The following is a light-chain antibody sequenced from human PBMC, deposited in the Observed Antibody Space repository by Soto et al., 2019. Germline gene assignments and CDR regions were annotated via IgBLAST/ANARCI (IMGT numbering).Light chain of an antibody. Sequence: DIQMTQSPSSLSASVGDRVTITCRASQSISSYLNWYQQKPGKAPKLLIYAASSLQSGVPSRFSGSGSGTDFTLTISSLQPEDSATYYCRQSYSTPPYTFGQGTKLEIK. CDR1: QSISSY. CDR2: AAS. J-gene: IGKJ2*01. CDR3: RQSYSTPPYT. V-gene: IGKV1-39*01.